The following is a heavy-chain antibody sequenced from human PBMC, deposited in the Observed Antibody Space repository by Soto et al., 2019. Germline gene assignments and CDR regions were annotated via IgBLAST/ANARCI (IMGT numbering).Heavy chain of an antibody. D-gene: IGHD2-15*01. CDR1: GNSVTSGDFS. Sequence: TLSLTCPVSGNSVTSGDFSWAWIRQAPAKGLEWIGYMYHTGSSYYNPSLKSRITMSVDTSRNQFSLTLTSVTAADTALYYCARYLGPTPWFDPWGQGTLVTVYS. J-gene: IGHJ5*02. CDR3: ARYLGPTPWFDP. CDR2: MYHTGSS. V-gene: IGHV4-30-2*01.